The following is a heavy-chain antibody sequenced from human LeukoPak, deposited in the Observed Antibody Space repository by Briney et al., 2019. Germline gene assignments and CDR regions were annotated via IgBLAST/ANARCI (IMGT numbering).Heavy chain of an antibody. Sequence: PGGSLRLSCAASGFTFSTYAMHWVRQAPGKGLEWVAVISYDGSNKYYADSVKGRFTISRDNSKNTLYLQMNSLRAEDTAVYYCARVPPQIQLWWPLEYWGQGTLVTVSS. CDR3: ARVPPQIQLWWPLEY. J-gene: IGHJ4*02. CDR2: ISYDGSNK. V-gene: IGHV3-30-3*01. D-gene: IGHD5-18*01. CDR1: GFTFSTYA.